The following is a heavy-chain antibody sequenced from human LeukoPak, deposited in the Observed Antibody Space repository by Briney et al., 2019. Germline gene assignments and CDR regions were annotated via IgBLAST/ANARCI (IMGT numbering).Heavy chain of an antibody. CDR3: ARGPDGYSSSASCQHYFDY. J-gene: IGHJ4*02. CDR1: AESFSGYS. CDR2: INHSGST. Sequence: PSETLSLTCAVYAESFSGYSYIWIRQPPGKGLDWIGKINHSGSTNYNPSLKSRVTISINTSKNQFSLKLSSVTAADTAVYYCARGPDGYSSSASCQHYFDYWGQGTLVTVSS. V-gene: IGHV4-34*01. D-gene: IGHD2-2*03.